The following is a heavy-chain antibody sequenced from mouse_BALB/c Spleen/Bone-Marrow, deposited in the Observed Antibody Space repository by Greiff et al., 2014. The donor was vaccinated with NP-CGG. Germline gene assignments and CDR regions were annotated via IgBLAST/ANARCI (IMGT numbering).Heavy chain of an antibody. D-gene: IGHD4-1*01. CDR2: INPSSGYT. Sequence: VQLQESGAELARPGASVKMSCKASGYTFTSYTIQWVKQRPGQGLEWIGYINPSSGYTDYNQKFKDKTTLTADKSSNTAYMQLTSLTPEDSAVYSCAREARTGAWFTYRGQGTLVTVSA. J-gene: IGHJ3*01. CDR3: AREARTGAWFTY. V-gene: IGHV1-4*02. CDR1: GYTFTSYT.